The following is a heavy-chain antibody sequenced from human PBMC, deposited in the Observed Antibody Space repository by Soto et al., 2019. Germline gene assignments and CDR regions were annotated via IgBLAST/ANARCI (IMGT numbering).Heavy chain of an antibody. J-gene: IGHJ4*02. D-gene: IGHD6-19*01. CDR1: GFSLSTRGVG. CDR3: VCDSTDWYGFDY. CDR2: IYWDDDK. Sequence: QITLKESGPTLVKPTQTLTLTCTFSGFSLSTRGVGVGWIRQPAEKALEWLALIYWDDDKRHSPSLKSRLTISKDTSKNQVVLTMTNMDPVDTATYYCVCDSTDWYGFDYWGQGTLVTVSS. V-gene: IGHV2-5*02.